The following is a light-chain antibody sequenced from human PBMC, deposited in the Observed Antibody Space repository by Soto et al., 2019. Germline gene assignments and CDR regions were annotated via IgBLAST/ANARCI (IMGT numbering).Light chain of an antibody. V-gene: IGKV2-28*01. CDR3: MQTLQTPFT. CDR1: RSLLQGNEYNF. J-gene: IGKJ3*01. CDR2: LAS. Sequence: DIVMTQSPLSLPVTLGETASISCKSGRSLLQGNEYNFLAWFLQKPGQSPQPLIYLASNRASGVPDRFSGSGSGTDFTLQISRVEAEDVGVYYCMQTLQTPFTFGPGTKVHIE.